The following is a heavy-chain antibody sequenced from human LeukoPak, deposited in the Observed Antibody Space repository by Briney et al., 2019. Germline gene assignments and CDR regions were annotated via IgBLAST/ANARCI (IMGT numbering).Heavy chain of an antibody. J-gene: IGHJ4*02. V-gene: IGHV1-2*04. CDR2: ISPNSGGT. CDR1: GCAFTGYY. D-gene: IGHD6-19*01. Sequence: ASVKVSCKASGCAFTGYYMHWVRQAPGQGLEWMGRISPNSGGTNYAQKFQGWVTMTRDTSISTAYMELSRLRSDDTAVYYCARGAIAVAGPPGYWGQGTLVTVSS. CDR3: ARGAIAVAGPPGY.